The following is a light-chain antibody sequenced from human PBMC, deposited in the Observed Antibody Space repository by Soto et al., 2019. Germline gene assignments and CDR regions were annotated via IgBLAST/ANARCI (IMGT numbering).Light chain of an antibody. V-gene: IGKV3-15*01. CDR3: QQYYNWPRT. CDR2: GAS. CDR1: QGVRND. Sequence: LTQSPGSLSPSAGERVAISCRASQGVRNDLAWYQQKPGKAPKLLMYGASSRDSGIPARFSGSGSGTEFTLTISSLQPEDFAAYYCQQYYNWPRTFGGGTKVDNK. J-gene: IGKJ4*01.